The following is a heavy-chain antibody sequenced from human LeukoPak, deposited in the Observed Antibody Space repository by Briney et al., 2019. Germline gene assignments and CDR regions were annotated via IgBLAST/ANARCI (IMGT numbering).Heavy chain of an antibody. CDR1: GFTFSGYA. CDR2: ISYDGSNK. D-gene: IGHD1-7*01. V-gene: IGHV3-30-3*01. Sequence: PGRSLRLSCAASGFTFSGYAMHWVRQAPGKGLEWVAVISYDGSNKYYADSVKGRFTISRDNSKNTLYLQMNSLRAEDTAVYYCARDRDWNYGFDYWGQGTLVTVSS. CDR3: ARDRDWNYGFDY. J-gene: IGHJ4*02.